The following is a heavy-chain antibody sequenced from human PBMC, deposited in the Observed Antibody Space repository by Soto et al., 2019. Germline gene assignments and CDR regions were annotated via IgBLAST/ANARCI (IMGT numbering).Heavy chain of an antibody. CDR3: ARGYTGYCSGGTCAWFGP. CDR1: GFSFSSYS. V-gene: IGHV3-21*01. D-gene: IGHD2-15*01. CDR2: IIISASHI. Sequence: EVQLVESGGGLVKPGGSLRLSCAASGFSFSSYSMNWFRQAPGKGLEWVSSIIISASHINYADSVKGRFTISRDNAKKSLYLQMNSLRAEATAVYSCARGYTGYCSGGTCAWFGPWGQRTLVSVSS. J-gene: IGHJ5*02.